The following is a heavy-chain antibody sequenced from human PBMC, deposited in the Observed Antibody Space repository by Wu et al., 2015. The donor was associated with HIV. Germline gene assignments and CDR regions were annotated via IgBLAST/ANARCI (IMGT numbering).Heavy chain of an antibody. CDR1: GGTFSSYA. V-gene: IGHV1-2*02. Sequence: QVQLVQSGAEVKKPGSSVKVSCKASGGTFSSYAISWVRQAPGQGLEWMGWINPATGGTIYAEKFEGRVTMTRDTSISTSFMELNSLRSDDTAMYYCARDATPVTTEFDYWGQGTLVTVFS. CDR2: INPATGGT. J-gene: IGHJ4*02. D-gene: IGHD4-17*01. CDR3: ARDATPVTTEFDY.